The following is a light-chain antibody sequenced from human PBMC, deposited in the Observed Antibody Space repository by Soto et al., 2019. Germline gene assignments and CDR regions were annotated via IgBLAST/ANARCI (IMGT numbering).Light chain of an antibody. Sequence: DIPMTQSPPSVSASVGDRVTITCQARQDIGHYLNWYQQRPGEAPNLLIYDASTLQSGVPSRFTGSGSGTIFTFTISRLQPEDDATYYCQQYDDIPVFGPGTKV. CDR2: DAS. CDR3: QQYDDIPV. V-gene: IGKV1-33*01. J-gene: IGKJ3*01. CDR1: QDIGHY.